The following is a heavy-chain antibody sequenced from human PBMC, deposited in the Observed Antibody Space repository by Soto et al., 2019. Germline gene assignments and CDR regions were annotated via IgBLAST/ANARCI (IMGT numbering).Heavy chain of an antibody. Sequence: HPGGSLRLSCAASGFTFSSYGMHWVRQAPGKGLEWVAVIWYDGSNKYYADSVKGRFTISRDNSKNTLYLQMNSLRAEDTAVYYCARESHPLRVPYYYYGMDVWGQGTTVTVSS. J-gene: IGHJ6*02. CDR1: GFTFSSYG. CDR2: IWYDGSNK. D-gene: IGHD5-12*01. V-gene: IGHV3-33*01. CDR3: ARESHPLRVPYYYYGMDV.